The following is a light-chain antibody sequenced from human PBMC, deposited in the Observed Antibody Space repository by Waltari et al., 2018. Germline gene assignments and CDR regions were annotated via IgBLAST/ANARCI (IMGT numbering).Light chain of an antibody. V-gene: IGLV4-69*01. CDR3: QTGGHGTWV. Sequence: QLVLTQSPSASASLGASVKLTCTLSSGHSSNVIAWLQQQPERGPRYLMKINSDGIHSKGDEIPDRFSGSSSGAERYLTISGVQPEDEADYYCQTGGHGTWVFGGGTKLTVL. J-gene: IGLJ3*02. CDR1: SGHSSNV. CDR2: INSDGIH.